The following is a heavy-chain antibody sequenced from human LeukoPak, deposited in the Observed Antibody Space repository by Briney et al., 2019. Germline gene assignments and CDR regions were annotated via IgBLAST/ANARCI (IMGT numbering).Heavy chain of an antibody. V-gene: IGHV4-4*09. J-gene: IGHJ4*02. D-gene: IGHD6-13*01. CDR3: GGIATAGTVDF. CDR1: GGPIISHY. CDR2: IDTSGTT. Sequence: SETLPLTCSVSGGPIISHYWSWIRQPPGKGLQWIGYIDTSGTTNYIPSLKSRAFISVDTSKNQFSLRLTSVTAADTAVYYCGGIATAGTVDFWGRGALVTVSS.